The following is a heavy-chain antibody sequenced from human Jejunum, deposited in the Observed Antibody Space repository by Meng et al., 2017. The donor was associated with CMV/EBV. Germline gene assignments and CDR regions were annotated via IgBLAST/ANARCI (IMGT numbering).Heavy chain of an antibody. CDR3: AREAGASVWYDDY. CDR2: INTATAKI. D-gene: IGHD6-19*01. J-gene: IGHJ4*02. V-gene: IGHV1-18*01. Sequence: KASGYILTNHGISWVRQATGQGLEWVGRINTATAKINYAQRFQDRVTMTTDVSKNTAYMDLRDLTSDDTAVYFCAREAGASVWYDDYWGQGTLVTVSS. CDR1: GYILTNHG.